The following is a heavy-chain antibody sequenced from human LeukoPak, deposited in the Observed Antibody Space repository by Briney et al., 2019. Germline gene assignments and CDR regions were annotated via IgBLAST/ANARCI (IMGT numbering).Heavy chain of an antibody. CDR3: AYSNNLNY. J-gene: IGHJ4*02. CDR2: IKYDGSEK. V-gene: IGHV3-7*01. D-gene: IGHD1-20*01. Sequence: GGSLRLSCAASGFTFSNSWMSWIRQAPGQGLEWVAHIKYDGSEKYYANSVKGRFTISREDAKNSLSLQMDNVRAEDTAVYYCAYSNNLNYWGQGTLVTVSS. CDR1: GFTFSNSW.